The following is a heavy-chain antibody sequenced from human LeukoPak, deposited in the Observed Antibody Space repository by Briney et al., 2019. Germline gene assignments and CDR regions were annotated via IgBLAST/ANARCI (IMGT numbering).Heavy chain of an antibody. CDR2: INHSGST. D-gene: IGHD3-3*01. CDR3: APFWSGYYGFDP. CDR1: CGYFSGYY. Sequence: SETLSLTCAVYCGYFSGYYWSWLRQPPGKGLEWIGEINHSGSTNYNPSLKSRVTISVDTSKNQFSLKLSSVTAADTAVYYCAPFWSGYYGFDPWGQGTLVTVSS. J-gene: IGHJ5*02. V-gene: IGHV4-34*01.